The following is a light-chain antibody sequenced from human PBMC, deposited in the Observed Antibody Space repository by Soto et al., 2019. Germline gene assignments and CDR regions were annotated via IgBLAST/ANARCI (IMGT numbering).Light chain of an antibody. CDR1: QSVRSSY. V-gene: IGKV3-20*01. Sequence: TNSAVALSLSPGEGATLSCRAIQSVRSSYLAWYQQKPAQAPTLLIYDASSRATGIPDRCSGSGSGTAFTLTISRLVHADDAVYYCRQYCTALPITFGQGTRLEIK. CDR2: DAS. J-gene: IGKJ5*01. CDR3: RQYCTALPIT.